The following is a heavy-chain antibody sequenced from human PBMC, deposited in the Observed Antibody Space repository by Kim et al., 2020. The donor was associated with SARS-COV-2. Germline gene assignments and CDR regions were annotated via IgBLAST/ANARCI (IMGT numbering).Heavy chain of an antibody. Sequence: SETLSLTCTVSGGSISSYYWSWIRQPPGKGLEWIGYIYYSGSTNYNPSLKSRVTISVDTSKNQFSLKLSSVTAADTAVYYCARAPMFDPNYYYYYGMDVWGQGTTVTVSS. CDR3: ARAPMFDPNYYYYYGMDV. J-gene: IGHJ6*02. D-gene: IGHD3-10*02. CDR2: IYYSGST. V-gene: IGHV4-59*01. CDR1: GGSISSYY.